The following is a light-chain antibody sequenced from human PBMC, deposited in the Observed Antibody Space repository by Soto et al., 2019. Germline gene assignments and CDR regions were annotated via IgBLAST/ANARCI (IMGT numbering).Light chain of an antibody. CDR3: AVWDDSLDGVV. J-gene: IGLJ2*01. Sequence: QSVPTQPPSASGTPGQSVTISCSGSSSNIGDNTVNWYQQLPGTAPKLLMYSNDQRWSGVPDRFSGSKSGTSASLAISGLQSEDEADYYCAVWDDSLDGVVFGGGTKLTVL. CDR2: SND. V-gene: IGLV1-44*01. CDR1: SSNIGDNT.